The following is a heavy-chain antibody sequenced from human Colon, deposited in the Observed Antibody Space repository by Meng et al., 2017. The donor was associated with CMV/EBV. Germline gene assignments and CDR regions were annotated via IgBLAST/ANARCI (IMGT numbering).Heavy chain of an antibody. D-gene: IGHD3-9*01. J-gene: IGHJ4*02. CDR3: ARDSVLTGRLDY. V-gene: IGHV3-30*04. Sequence: GESLKISCAASGFGFSTYAMTWVRQAPGKGLEWVADVSYDGSNQHYADSVKGRFTISRDTAKNTLYLQMNSLRGADTAAYYCARDSVLTGRLDYWGQGTLVTVSS. CDR1: GFGFSTYA. CDR2: VSYDGSNQ.